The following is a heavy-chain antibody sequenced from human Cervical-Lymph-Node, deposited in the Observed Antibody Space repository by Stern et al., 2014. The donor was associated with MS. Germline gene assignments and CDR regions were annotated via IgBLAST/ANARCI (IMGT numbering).Heavy chain of an antibody. CDR3: ARHVQGFDY. CDR2: IYPYDSDT. CDR1: GYSFTLYY. Sequence: VQLVQSGAEVKKPGESLKISCKLSGYSFTLYYIAWVRQMPGKGLEWMGFIYPYDSDTTYSPSFQGQVTISADKSISTAYLQWSSLRASDTAMYYCARHVQGFDYWGQGTLVTVSS. J-gene: IGHJ4*02. V-gene: IGHV5-51*01.